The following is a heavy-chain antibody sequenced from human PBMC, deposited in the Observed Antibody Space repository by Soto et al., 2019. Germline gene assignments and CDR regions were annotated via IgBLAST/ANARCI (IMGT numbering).Heavy chain of an antibody. Sequence: PSETLSLTCAVSGDSVTTNYWWSWVRQAPGKGLEWIGEAYHNGLTNYNPSLKSRVTMSVDTSKHQFSLKLTPVTAADTAIYYCARDAAVPGESDRFDYWGQGILVTVSS. V-gene: IGHV4-4*02. CDR1: GDSVTTNYW. J-gene: IGHJ4*02. D-gene: IGHD2-15*01. CDR2: AYHNGLT. CDR3: ARDAAVPGESDRFDY.